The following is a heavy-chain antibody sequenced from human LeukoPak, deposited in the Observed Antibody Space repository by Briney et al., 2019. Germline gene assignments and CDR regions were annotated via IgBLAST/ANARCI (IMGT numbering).Heavy chain of an antibody. CDR3: AKEIGSDDSSGYYPLWGFDY. J-gene: IGHJ4*02. CDR2: ISGSGGTT. Sequence: GGSLRLSCAASGFTFSSYAMGWVRQAPGKGLEWVSAISGSGGTTYYADSVKGRFTISRDSSKHTLFLQMNSLRAEDTAVYYCAKEIGSDDSSGYYPLWGFDYWGQGTLVTVSS. CDR1: GFTFSSYA. D-gene: IGHD3-22*01. V-gene: IGHV3-23*01.